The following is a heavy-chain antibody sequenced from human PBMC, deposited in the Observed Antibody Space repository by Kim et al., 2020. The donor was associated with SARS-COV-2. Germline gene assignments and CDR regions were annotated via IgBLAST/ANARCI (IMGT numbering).Heavy chain of an antibody. D-gene: IGHD2-2*01. CDR3: ARATDSYCSSTSCYAGGSPSYFDY. CDR1: GGSISSGGYS. CDR2: IYHSGST. J-gene: IGHJ4*02. Sequence: SETLSLTCAVSGGSISSGGYSWSWIRQPPGKGLEWIGYIYHSGSTYYNPPLKSRVTISVDRSKNQFSLKLSSVTAADTAVYYCARATDSYCSSTSCYAGGSPSYFDYWGQGTLVTVSS. V-gene: IGHV4-30-2*01.